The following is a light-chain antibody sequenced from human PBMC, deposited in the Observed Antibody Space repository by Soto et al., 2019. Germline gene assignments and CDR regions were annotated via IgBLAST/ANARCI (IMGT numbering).Light chain of an antibody. CDR3: QQSYTTPRT. Sequence: IVLTQSPGPLSLSPGERAILSCRSSQSVTNNYLAWYQQKPGQAPRLVIYGASHRATGIPDRFSGSGSGTDFTLTISSLEPEDVAVYYCQQSYTTPRTFGQGTKVDIK. V-gene: IGKV3-20*01. CDR1: QSVTNNY. J-gene: IGKJ1*01. CDR2: GAS.